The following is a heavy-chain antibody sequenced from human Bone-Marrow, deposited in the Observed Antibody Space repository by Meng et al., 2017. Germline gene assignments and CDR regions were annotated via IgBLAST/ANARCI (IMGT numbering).Heavy chain of an antibody. CDR2: IYYSGTT. D-gene: IGHD2-21*01. J-gene: IGHJ4*02. V-gene: IGHV4-30-4*01. CDR1: NDSIRSGDYY. CDR3: ASFDHIPRRNYFDY. Sequence: QVQLQESGPGLVKPSQTLSLTCTVSNDSIRSGDYYWSWIRQPPGKGLEWIGFIYYSGTTYYNPSLKSRVTISVDTSKNQFSLNLSSVTAADTAVYYCASFDHIPRRNYFDYWGQGTLVTVSS.